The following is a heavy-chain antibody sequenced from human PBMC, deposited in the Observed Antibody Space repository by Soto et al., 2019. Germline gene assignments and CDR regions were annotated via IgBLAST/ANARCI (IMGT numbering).Heavy chain of an antibody. Sequence: ASVKVSCKASGYTFTSYAMHWVRQAPGQRLEWMGWINAGNGNTKYSQKFQGRVTITRDTSASTAYMELSSLRSEDTAVYYCAHNADYHTSAHYQNWGQGTLVTVSS. CDR2: INAGNGNT. J-gene: IGHJ4*02. CDR1: GYTFTSYA. CDR3: AHNADYHTSAHYQN. D-gene: IGHD3-22*01. V-gene: IGHV1-3*01.